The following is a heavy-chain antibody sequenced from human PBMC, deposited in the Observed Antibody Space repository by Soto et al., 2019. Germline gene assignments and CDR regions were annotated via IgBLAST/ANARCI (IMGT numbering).Heavy chain of an antibody. CDR2: IYYSGST. D-gene: IGHD1-1*01. V-gene: IGHV4-59*01. Sequence: SEPLSLTCTVSGGSISSYNWSWLRQPPGKGLEWIGYIYYSGSTNYNPPLKSRVTISVDTSTNQFSLKLSSVTAADTAVYCCARVQAGTIDYWGQGALVTVSS. CDR1: GGSISSYN. J-gene: IGHJ4*02. CDR3: ARVQAGTIDY.